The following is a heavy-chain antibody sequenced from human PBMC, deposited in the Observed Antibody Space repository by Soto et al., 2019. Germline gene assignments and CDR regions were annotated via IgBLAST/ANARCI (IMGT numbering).Heavy chain of an antibody. CDR2: ISYYGSNK. D-gene: IGHD3-22*01. V-gene: IGHV3-30*18. CDR1: GFTFSSYG. Sequence: LGRSCAASGFTFSSYGMHWVRRSPCKVLELVAVISYYGSNKYYADSVKGRFTISRDNSKNTLYLQMNSLRAEDTAVYYCAKDLRYYDSSGYSTPDFDYWGQGTLVTVSS. J-gene: IGHJ4*02. CDR3: AKDLRYYDSSGYSTPDFDY.